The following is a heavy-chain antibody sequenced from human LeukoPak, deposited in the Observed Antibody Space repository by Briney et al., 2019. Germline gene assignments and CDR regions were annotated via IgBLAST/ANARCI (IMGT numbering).Heavy chain of an antibody. Sequence: SETLSLTCTVSGGSISSYYWNWIRQPPGKGLEWIAYIYYSGNTNYNPSLKSRVTISVDTSKNQFSLKLSSVTAADTAGYYCARDVGATPGYFDYWGQGTLVTVYS. J-gene: IGHJ4*02. CDR3: ARDVGATPGYFDY. D-gene: IGHD1-26*01. V-gene: IGHV4-59*01. CDR1: GGSISSYY. CDR2: IYYSGNT.